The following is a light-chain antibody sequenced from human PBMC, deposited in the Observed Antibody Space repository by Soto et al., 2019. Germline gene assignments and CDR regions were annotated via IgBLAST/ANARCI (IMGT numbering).Light chain of an antibody. CDR3: QYRGIWPPGAT. CDR1: QRINNY. V-gene: IGKV3-11*01. J-gene: IGKJ4*01. CDR2: EAS. Sequence: PGERATLSCRASQRINNYLAWYQQKPGQPPRLLIYEASNRATAIPVRFSGSGSGTDFTLTISSLEPEDSAVYYCQYRGIWPPGATFGGGTKVEIK.